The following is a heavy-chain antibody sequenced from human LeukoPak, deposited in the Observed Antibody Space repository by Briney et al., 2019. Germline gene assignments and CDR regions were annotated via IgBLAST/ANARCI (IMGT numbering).Heavy chain of an antibody. J-gene: IGHJ4*02. CDR3: ASPRQYSGSYSSSYYLDY. Sequence: SETLSLTCTVSGGSISSSSYYWGWIRQPPGKGLEWIGSIYYSGSTYYNPSLKSRVTISVDTPKNQFSLKLSSVTAADTAVYYCASPRQYSGSYSSSYYLDYWGQGTLVTVSS. D-gene: IGHD1-26*01. CDR1: GGSISSSSYY. V-gene: IGHV4-39*01. CDR2: IYYSGST.